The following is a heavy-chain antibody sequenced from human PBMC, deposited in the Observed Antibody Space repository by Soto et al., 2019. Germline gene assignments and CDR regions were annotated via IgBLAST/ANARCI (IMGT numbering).Heavy chain of an antibody. Sequence: PSETLSLTCTVSGASISSSNYYWGWIRQPPGKGLEWIGYIYYSGSTNYNPSLKSRVTISVDTSKNQFSLKLSSVTAADTAVYYCARAPRGNYGYPSYFDYWGQGTLVTVSS. J-gene: IGHJ4*02. CDR1: GASISSSNYY. CDR3: ARAPRGNYGYPSYFDY. CDR2: IYYSGST. V-gene: IGHV4-61*05. D-gene: IGHD3-10*01.